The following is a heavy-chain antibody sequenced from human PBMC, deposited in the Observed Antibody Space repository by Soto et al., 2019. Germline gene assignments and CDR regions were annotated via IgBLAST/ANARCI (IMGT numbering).Heavy chain of an antibody. CDR1: GGSFSGYH. V-gene: IGHV4-34*01. Sequence: KTSETLSLTCAVYGGSFSGYHWSWIRQTPGKGLEWIGEINHSGNTNYKSSLKSRLTVSVDTSKNQFSLNLRSVTAADTAVFYCARAITVAGTRRFDSWGQGTLVTVSS. CDR2: INHSGNT. D-gene: IGHD6-19*01. J-gene: IGHJ5*01. CDR3: ARAITVAGTRRFDS.